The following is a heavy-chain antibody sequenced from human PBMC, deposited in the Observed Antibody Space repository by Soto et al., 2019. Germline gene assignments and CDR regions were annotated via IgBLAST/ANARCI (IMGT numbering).Heavy chain of an antibody. CDR1: GFTFSSYG. D-gene: IGHD6-19*01. CDR2: ISYDGSNK. Sequence: PGGSLRLSCAASGFTFSSYGMHWVRQAPGKGLEWVAVISYDGSNKYYADSVKGRFTISRDNSKNTLYLQMNSLRAEDTAVYYCEKDLSQWLVSHYWGQGTLVTVSS. CDR3: EKDLSQWLVSHY. V-gene: IGHV3-30*18. J-gene: IGHJ4*02.